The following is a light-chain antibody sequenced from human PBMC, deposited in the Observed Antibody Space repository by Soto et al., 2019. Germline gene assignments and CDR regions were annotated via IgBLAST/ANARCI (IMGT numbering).Light chain of an antibody. CDR1: NRDVGRYNL. Sequence: QSALTQPASVSGSPGQSIPISCPGTNRDVGRYNLVSWYQQHPGKAPKLMIFEDFKRPSGVSNRFSGSKSGNTASLTISGLQAEDEADYYCCSYAGNNYYVFGSGTKLTVL. J-gene: IGLJ1*01. CDR2: EDF. CDR3: CSYAGNNYYV. V-gene: IGLV2-23*01.